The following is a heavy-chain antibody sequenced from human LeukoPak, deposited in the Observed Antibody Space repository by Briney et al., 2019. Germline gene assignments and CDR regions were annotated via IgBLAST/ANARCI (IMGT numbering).Heavy chain of an antibody. CDR3: ARVFFGALTGPNYFDY. J-gene: IGHJ4*02. CDR2: ISWNSGSI. Sequence: GGSLRLSCAASGFTFSSYAMSWVRQAPGKGLEWVSGISWNSGSIGYADSVKGRFTISRDNAKNSLYLQMNGLRAEDTAVYYCARVFFGALTGPNYFDYWGQGTLVTVSS. V-gene: IGHV3-23*01. CDR1: GFTFSSYA. D-gene: IGHD3-16*01.